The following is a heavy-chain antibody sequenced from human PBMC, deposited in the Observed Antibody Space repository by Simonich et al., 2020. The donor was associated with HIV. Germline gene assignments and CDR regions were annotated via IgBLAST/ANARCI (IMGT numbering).Heavy chain of an antibody. CDR3: ARRDQELILYFDY. J-gene: IGHJ4*02. CDR1: GGSISGYY. Sequence: QVQLQQWGAGLLKPSETLSLTCAVYGGSISGYYWSWIRQPQGKGLEWIGEINHSGITNYKSSLNSRATISVEKSKNQFSLKLSSVTAADTAIYYCARRDQELILYFDYWGQGNLVTVSS. CDR2: INHSGIT. D-gene: IGHD3-3*01. V-gene: IGHV4-34*01.